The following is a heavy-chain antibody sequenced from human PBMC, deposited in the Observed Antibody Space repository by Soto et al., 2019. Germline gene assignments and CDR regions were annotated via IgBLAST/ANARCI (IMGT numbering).Heavy chain of an antibody. V-gene: IGHV4-31*03. D-gene: IGHD2-2*01. CDR2: IYYTGTT. CDR1: GGSISSGGHY. J-gene: IGHJ4*02. Sequence: QVQLQESGPGLVKPSQALSLICTVSGGSISSGGHYWSWIRQHPGKGLEWIGYIYYTGTTYYNTSLRSRLTISVDSSRNQFSLRLSSVTAADTAVYYCAREDETSNYFDYWGQGTLVTVSS. CDR3: AREDETSNYFDY.